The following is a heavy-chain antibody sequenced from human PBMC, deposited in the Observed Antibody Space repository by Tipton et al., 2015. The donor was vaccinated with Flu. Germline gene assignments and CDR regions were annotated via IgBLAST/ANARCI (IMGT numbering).Heavy chain of an antibody. Sequence: TLSLTCAVFGGSFSGHYWVWIRQPPGKGLEWIGEIIHSGYTKYNPSLKSRVTMSIDTSKNQFSLKVMSVTVADTAVYYCARGFMGAGGTGFDYWGQGILVTVSS. V-gene: IGHV4-34*01. CDR3: ARGFMGAGGTGFDY. CDR2: IIHSGYT. CDR1: GGSFSGHY. J-gene: IGHJ4*02. D-gene: IGHD1-26*01.